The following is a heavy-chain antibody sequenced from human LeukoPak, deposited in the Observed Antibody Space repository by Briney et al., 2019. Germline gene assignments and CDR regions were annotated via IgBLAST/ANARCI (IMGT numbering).Heavy chain of an antibody. CDR3: ARDLVRGYSYDDDY. CDR1: GGSISSGDYY. D-gene: IGHD5-18*01. CDR2: IYYSGRT. J-gene: IGHJ4*02. V-gene: IGHV4-31*03. Sequence: SETLSLTCTVSGGSISSGDYYWSWIRQHPGKGLEWIGYIYYSGRTYYNPSLKSRVTISEDTSKNQFSLKLSSVTAADTAVYYCARDLVRGYSYDDDYWGQGTLVTVSS.